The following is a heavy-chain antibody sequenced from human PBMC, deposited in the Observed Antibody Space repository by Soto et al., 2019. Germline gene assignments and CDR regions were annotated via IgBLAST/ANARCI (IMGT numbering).Heavy chain of an antibody. D-gene: IGHD3-10*01. CDR3: ARERALRGRSWFDP. CDR2: INTGNGNT. J-gene: IGHJ5*02. CDR1: GYTFTNYG. Sequence: QVQLVQSGAEVKKPGASVKVSCKTSGYTFTNYGMYWLRQAPGQRFEWMGWINTGNGNTKYSQKCQGRVTITRDTSASIVFMELSSLKSADTAVYYCARERALRGRSWFDPWGQGTLVTVSS. V-gene: IGHV1-3*04.